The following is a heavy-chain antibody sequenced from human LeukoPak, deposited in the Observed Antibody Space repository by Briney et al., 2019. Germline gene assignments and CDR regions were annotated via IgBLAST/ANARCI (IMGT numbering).Heavy chain of an antibody. D-gene: IGHD3-22*01. Sequence: ASVKVSCKASGYTFTSYGISWVRQAPGQGLEWMGWISAYNGNTNYAQKLQGRVTMTTDTSTSTAYMELRSLRSDDTAMYYCATLYDSSGYYYVAFDSWGQGTLVTVSS. CDR2: ISAYNGNT. CDR1: GYTFTSYG. J-gene: IGHJ4*02. V-gene: IGHV1-18*01. CDR3: ATLYDSSGYYYVAFDS.